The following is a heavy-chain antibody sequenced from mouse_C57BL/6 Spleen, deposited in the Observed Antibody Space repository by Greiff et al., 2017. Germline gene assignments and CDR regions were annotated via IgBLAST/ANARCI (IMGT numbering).Heavy chain of an antibody. CDR2: ISYDGSN. Sequence: EVHLVESGPGLVKPSQSLSLTCSVTGYSITSGYYWNWIRQFPGNKLEWMGYISYDGSNNYNPSLKNRISITRDTSKNQFFLKLNAVTTEDTATYYCARDHYDYDGGNWGQGTTLTVSS. CDR1: GYSITSGYY. V-gene: IGHV3-6*01. CDR3: ARDHYDYDGGN. J-gene: IGHJ2*01. D-gene: IGHD2-4*01.